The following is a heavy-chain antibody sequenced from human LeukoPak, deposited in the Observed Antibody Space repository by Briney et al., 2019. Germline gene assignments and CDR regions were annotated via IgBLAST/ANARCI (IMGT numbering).Heavy chain of an antibody. V-gene: IGHV1-8*01. D-gene: IGHD6-13*01. CDR3: ARENTAAGSVDY. J-gene: IGHJ4*02. CDR1: GYTFTTYD. Sequence: ASVKVSCKASGYTFTTYDINWVRQATGQGLEWMGWMNPNSGNTGYAQKFQGRVTLTRNTSIDTAYMELSSLGSADTAVYYCARENTAAGSVDYWGQGTLVTVSS. CDR2: MNPNSGNT.